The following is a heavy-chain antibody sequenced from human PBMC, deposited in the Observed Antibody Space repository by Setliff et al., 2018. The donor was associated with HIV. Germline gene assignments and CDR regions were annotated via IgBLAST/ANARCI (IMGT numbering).Heavy chain of an antibody. CDR1: GGSFSGYY. Sequence: PSETLSLTCAVYGGSFSGYYWTWIRQHPGKGLEWIGYIYYSGNPFYNPSLKSRLTISVDTSKNQFSLKLSSVTAADTAVYYCARRDGYSYGFYFDYWGQGTLVTVSS. D-gene: IGHD5-18*01. CDR3: ARRDGYSYGFYFDY. CDR2: IYYSGNP. V-gene: IGHV4-34*01. J-gene: IGHJ4*02.